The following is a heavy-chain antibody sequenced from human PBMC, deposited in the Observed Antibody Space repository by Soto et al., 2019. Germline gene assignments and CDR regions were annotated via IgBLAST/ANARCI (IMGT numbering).Heavy chain of an antibody. D-gene: IGHD3-22*01. CDR3: ARQIYDSDTGPNFQYYFDS. J-gene: IGHJ4*02. V-gene: IGHV5-10-1*01. CDR1: VYICGGYW. CDR2: VGPSDSQS. Sequence: VEALTLACTVSVYICGGYWITCLRQKPWKCRCWMGRVGPSDSQSYYSPSFRGHVTISVTKSITTVFLQWSSLRASDTAMYYCARQIYDSDTGPNFQYYFDSWGQGTPVTVSS.